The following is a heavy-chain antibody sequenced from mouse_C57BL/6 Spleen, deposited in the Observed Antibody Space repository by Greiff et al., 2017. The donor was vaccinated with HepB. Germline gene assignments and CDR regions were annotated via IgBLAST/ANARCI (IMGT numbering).Heavy chain of an antibody. CDR1: GFSFTSYG. V-gene: IGHV2-2*01. CDR2: IWSGGSS. Sequence: QVQLQQSGPGLVQPSQRLSITCTVSGFSFTSYGVHWVRQSPGKGLEWLGVIWSGGSSDYNAAFISRLSISKNNSKSQVFFKMNSLQADDTAIYYCASGNYPSMDVWGKGTSVTVSS. J-gene: IGHJ4*01. D-gene: IGHD2-1*01. CDR3: ASGNYPSMDV.